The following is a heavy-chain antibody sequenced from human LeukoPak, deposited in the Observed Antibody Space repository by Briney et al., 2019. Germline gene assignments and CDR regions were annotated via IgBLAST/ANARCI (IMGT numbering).Heavy chain of an antibody. J-gene: IGHJ4*02. Sequence: GGSLRLSCAASGFTFSSYGMHWVRQAPGKGLEWVAVISYDGSNKYYADSVKGRLTISRDNSKNTLYLQMNSLRAEDTAVYYCAKVPSSGWSPFDYWGQGTLVTVSS. CDR3: AKVPSSGWSPFDY. D-gene: IGHD6-19*01. V-gene: IGHV3-30*18. CDR1: GFTFSSYG. CDR2: ISYDGSNK.